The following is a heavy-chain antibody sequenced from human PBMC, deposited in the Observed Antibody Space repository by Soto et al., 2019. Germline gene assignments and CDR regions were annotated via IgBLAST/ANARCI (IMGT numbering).Heavy chain of an antibody. Sequence: EVQLVESGGGLVKPGGSLTLSCAVSGFPINKAWMGWVRQGPWTGLSWVVRLKSESDSGKAAYTAPGRDRFAISRDDSKNMMYLQMNSLEAEDTAVYFCTTMGWYFWVTEWGKGTLVTVSS. CDR1: GFPINKAW. J-gene: IGHJ4*02. CDR2: LKSESDSGKA. CDR3: TTMGWYFWVTE. V-gene: IGHV3-15*01. D-gene: IGHD3-3*01.